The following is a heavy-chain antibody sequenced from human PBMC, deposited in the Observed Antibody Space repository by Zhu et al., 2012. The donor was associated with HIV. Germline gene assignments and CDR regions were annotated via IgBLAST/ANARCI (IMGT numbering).Heavy chain of an antibody. Sequence: QVQLRQWGTGLLKPSETLSLSCTVSGGSVINYYWTWVRQSPGKGLEWIGYIYYTGSTNYNPSLKSRVAMSVDTSGNRFSLRLNSVTAADTAVYYXARNSGSGGTDFDHVGPGNPGHRLL. V-gene: IGHV4-59*02. CDR1: GGSVINYY. D-gene: IGHD3-10*01. CDR2: IYYTGST. J-gene: IGHJ4*02. CDR3: ARNSGSGGTDFDH.